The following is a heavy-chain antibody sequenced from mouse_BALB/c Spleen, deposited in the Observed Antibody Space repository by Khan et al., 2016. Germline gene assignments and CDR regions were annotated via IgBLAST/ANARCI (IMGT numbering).Heavy chain of an antibody. CDR3: ARQLGLFYGVDY. D-gene: IGHD3-1*01. J-gene: IGHJ4*01. Sequence: VQLQESGPELVKPWASVKISCKASGYAFSSSWINWVKQRPGQGLEWIGRIYPGDGDANYNGKFKDKATLTADKSSSTAYMQLSSLTSVDSAVYFCARQLGLFYGVDYWGQGTSVTVSS. CDR1: GYAFSSSW. V-gene: IGHV1-82*01. CDR2: IYPGDGDA.